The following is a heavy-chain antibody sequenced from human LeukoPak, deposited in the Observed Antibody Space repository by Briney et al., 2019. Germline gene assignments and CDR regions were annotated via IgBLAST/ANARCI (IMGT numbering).Heavy chain of an antibody. J-gene: IGHJ6*02. CDR3: ARVSRRTRPTNFYYYYGMDV. CDR1: GGSISSYY. Sequence: PSETLSLTCTVSGGSISSYYWSWIRQPPGKGLEWIGYIYYSGSTNYNPSLKSRVTISVDTSKNQFSLKLSSVTAADTAVYYCARVSRRTRPTNFYYYYGMDVWGQGTTVTVSS. D-gene: IGHD1-14*01. CDR2: IYYSGST. V-gene: IGHV4-59*01.